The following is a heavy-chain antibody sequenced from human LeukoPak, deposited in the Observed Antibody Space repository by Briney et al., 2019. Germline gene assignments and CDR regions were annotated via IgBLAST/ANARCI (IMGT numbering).Heavy chain of an antibody. V-gene: IGHV4-39*01. J-gene: IGHJ4*02. CDR1: GGSISSNSNY. D-gene: IGHD2-21*01. CDR2: ISYGGST. CDR3: ARQALWFFDH. Sequence: PSETLSLTCTVSGGSISSNSNYWAWIRQPPGRGLEWIGSISYGGSTSYSPSLESRVTISVDTSKNQFSLRLSSVTAADTAVYYCARQALWFFDHWGQGTLVTVSS.